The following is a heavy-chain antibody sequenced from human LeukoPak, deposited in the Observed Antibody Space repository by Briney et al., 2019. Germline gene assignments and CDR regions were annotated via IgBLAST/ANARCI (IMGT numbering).Heavy chain of an antibody. CDR3: ARYRGTYGYYFDY. CDR2: IYNSGNT. Sequence: SETLSLTCTVSGGSISSYYWSWIRQSPENGLEWIGYIYNSGNTNYNLFLKSRVTISADTSKNQFSLKLTSVTAADTAVYYCARYRGTYGYYFDYWGQGRLVIVSS. J-gene: IGHJ4*02. CDR1: GGSISSYY. V-gene: IGHV4-59*01. D-gene: IGHD5-24*01.